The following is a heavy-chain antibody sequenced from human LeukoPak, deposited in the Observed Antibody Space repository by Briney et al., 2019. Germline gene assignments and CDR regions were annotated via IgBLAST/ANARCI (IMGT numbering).Heavy chain of an antibody. Sequence: PGGSLRLSCAASGFIFSGSAIHWVRQASGRGLEWIGRIRDKGNSYATVYAASVNGRFIISRDDPKNTAYLQMNSLKTEDTAVYYCTRLPTCSSSSCPFDYWGQGTLVTVSS. J-gene: IGHJ4*02. CDR2: IRDKGNSYAT. CDR3: TRLPTCSSSSCPFDY. V-gene: IGHV3-73*01. CDR1: GFIFSGSA. D-gene: IGHD2-2*01.